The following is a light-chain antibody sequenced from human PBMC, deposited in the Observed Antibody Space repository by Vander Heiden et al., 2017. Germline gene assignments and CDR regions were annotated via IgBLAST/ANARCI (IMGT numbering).Light chain of an antibody. V-gene: IGKV3-20*01. CDR1: QSVTNNF. J-gene: IGKJ2*01. Sequence: EIVLTQSPGTLSLSPGERATLSCMASQSVTNNFLAWYQQKPGQAPRLLIYGASNRATGIPDRFSGSGSGTDFTLTISRLEPEDFAVYYCQQYGSSPYTFDQGTKLEIK. CDR3: QQYGSSPYT. CDR2: GAS.